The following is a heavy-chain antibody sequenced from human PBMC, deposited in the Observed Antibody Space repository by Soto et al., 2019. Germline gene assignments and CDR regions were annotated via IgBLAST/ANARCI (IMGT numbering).Heavy chain of an antibody. CDR3: ARLTIYGYDAFDI. CDR1: SLW. D-gene: IGHD5-18*01. Sequence: SLWIGWVRQMPGKGLEWMGIIYPGDSDTRYSPSFQGQVTISADKSISTAYLQWSSLKASDTAMYYCARLTIYGYDAFDIWGQGTMVTVSS. J-gene: IGHJ3*02. CDR2: IYPGDSDT. V-gene: IGHV5-51*01.